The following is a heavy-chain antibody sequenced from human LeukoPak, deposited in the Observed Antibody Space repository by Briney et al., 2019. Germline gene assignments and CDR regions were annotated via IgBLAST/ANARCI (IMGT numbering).Heavy chain of an antibody. D-gene: IGHD3-9*01. CDR1: GFTFSDYY. CDR2: ISSSGSTI. Sequence: PGGSLRLSCAASGFTFSDYYMSWIRQAPGKGLEGVSYISSSGSTIYYADSVKGRFTISRDNAKNSLYLQMNSLRAEDTAVYYCAPTRYFDWSMTGSWFDPWGQGTLVTVSS. V-gene: IGHV3-11*01. J-gene: IGHJ5*02. CDR3: APTRYFDWSMTGSWFDP.